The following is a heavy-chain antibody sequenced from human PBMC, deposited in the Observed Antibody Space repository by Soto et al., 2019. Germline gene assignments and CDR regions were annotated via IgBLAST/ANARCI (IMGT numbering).Heavy chain of an antibody. Sequence: QVQLVESGGGVVQPGRSLRLSCAASGFTFSSYGIHWVRQAPGKGLEWVAVIWSDGSNKYYADSVKGRFTISRDNSKNTLYLQMNILRAEDTAVYYCAREFGSGPFDSWGQGTLVTVSS. CDR2: IWSDGSNK. J-gene: IGHJ4*02. V-gene: IGHV3-33*01. CDR1: GFTFSSYG. D-gene: IGHD3-3*01. CDR3: AREFGSGPFDS.